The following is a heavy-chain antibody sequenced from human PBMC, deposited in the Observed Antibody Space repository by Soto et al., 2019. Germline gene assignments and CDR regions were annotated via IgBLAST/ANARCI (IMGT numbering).Heavy chain of an antibody. CDR2: INAGNGNT. CDR1: GYTFTSYA. V-gene: IGHV1-3*01. CDR3: ARVKVRQYYGPPGY. J-gene: IGHJ4*02. Sequence: ASVKFSCKDSGYTFTSYAMHWVRQAPGQRLEWMGWINAGNGNTKYSQKFQGRVTITRDTSASTAYMELSSLRSEDTAVCYCARVKVRQYYGPPGYWGQGTLVTVSS. D-gene: IGHD4-17*01.